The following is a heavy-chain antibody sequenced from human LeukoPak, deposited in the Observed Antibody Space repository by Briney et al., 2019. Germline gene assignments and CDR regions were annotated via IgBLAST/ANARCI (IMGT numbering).Heavy chain of an antibody. Sequence: SETLSLTCAVYGGSFSGYYWSWIRQPPGKGLEWIGEINHSGSTNYNPSLKSRVTISVDTSKNQFSLKLSSVTAADTAMYYCARLWSTDCSGGSCPHQPNSWGQGTLVTVSS. D-gene: IGHD2-15*01. CDR1: GGSFSGYY. CDR3: ARLWSTDCSGGSCPHQPNS. V-gene: IGHV4-34*01. CDR2: INHSGST. J-gene: IGHJ4*02.